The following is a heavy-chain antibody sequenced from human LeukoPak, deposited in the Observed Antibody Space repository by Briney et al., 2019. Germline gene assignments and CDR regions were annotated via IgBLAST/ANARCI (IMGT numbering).Heavy chain of an antibody. Sequence: GGSLRLSCAASGFTFSSYGMHWVRQAPGKGLEWVAVISDDGRNKEYVESVKGRFTISRDNSKNTLYLQMNSLRAEDTAVYYCARASQSGATEDYWGQGTLVTVSS. CDR3: ARASQSGATEDY. J-gene: IGHJ4*02. CDR1: GFTFSSYG. V-gene: IGHV3-30*03. CDR2: ISDDGRNK. D-gene: IGHD5-24*01.